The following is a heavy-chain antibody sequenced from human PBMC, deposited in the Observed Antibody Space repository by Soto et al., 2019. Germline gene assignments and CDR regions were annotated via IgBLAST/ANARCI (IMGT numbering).Heavy chain of an antibody. D-gene: IGHD5-18*01. J-gene: IGHJ4*02. V-gene: IGHV4-30-4*01. CDR1: GGSISSGDYY. CDR2: IYYSGST. Sequence: SETLSLTCSVSGGSISSGDYYWSWIRQPPGKGLEWIGSIYYSGSTYYTPSLKSRVTIPVDTSKNQFSLKLSSVTAADTAVYYCARANSYGPTASDYWGQGTLVTVSS. CDR3: ARANSYGPTASDY.